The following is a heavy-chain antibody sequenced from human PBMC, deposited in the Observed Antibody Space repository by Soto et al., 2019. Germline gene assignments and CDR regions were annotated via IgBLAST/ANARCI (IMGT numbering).Heavy chain of an antibody. D-gene: IGHD3-22*01. Sequence: PSETLSLTCTVSGGSISSYYWSWIRQPPGKGLEWIGYIYYSGSTNYNPSLKSRVTISVDTSKNQFSLKLSSVTAADTAVYYCARRDRNYYDSSGYYSYWGQGTLVTVSS. CDR2: IYYSGST. CDR3: ARRDRNYYDSSGYYSY. CDR1: GGSISSYY. J-gene: IGHJ4*02. V-gene: IGHV4-59*08.